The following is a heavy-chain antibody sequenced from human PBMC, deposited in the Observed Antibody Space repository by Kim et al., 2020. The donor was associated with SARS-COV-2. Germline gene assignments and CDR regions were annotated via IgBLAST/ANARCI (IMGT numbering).Heavy chain of an antibody. V-gene: IGHV3-7*01. Sequence: GGSLRLSCVASGFTFSNYWMSWVRQAPGKGLEWVANIKQDGSEKNYVDSVKGRFTVSRDNAKNSLYLQMNTLRPGDTAVYYCATGIAFDIWGLGTVVTVSS. J-gene: IGHJ3*02. CDR3: ATGIAFDI. CDR1: GFTFSNYW. CDR2: IKQDGSEK.